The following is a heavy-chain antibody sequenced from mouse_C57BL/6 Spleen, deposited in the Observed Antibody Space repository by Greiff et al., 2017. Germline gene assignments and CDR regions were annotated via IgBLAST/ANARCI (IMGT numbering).Heavy chain of an antibody. V-gene: IGHV1-69*01. J-gene: IGHJ4*01. Sequence: VQLQQPGAELVMPGASVQLSCKASGYTFTSYWMHWVKQRPGQGLEWIGEIDPSDSYTNYNQKFKGKSTLTVDKSSSTAYMQLSSLTSEDSAVXYCARGGYSQYYAMDYWGQGTSVTVSS. CDR3: ARGGYSQYYAMDY. D-gene: IGHD2-12*01. CDR2: IDPSDSYT. CDR1: GYTFTSYW.